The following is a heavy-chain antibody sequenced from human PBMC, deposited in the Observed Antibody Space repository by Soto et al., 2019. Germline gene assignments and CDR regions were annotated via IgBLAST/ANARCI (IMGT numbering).Heavy chain of an antibody. Sequence: QVQLEQSGAEVKKPGASVKVSCEASGYTFTSYGISWVRQAPGQGLEWMGWMNPDDGNTNLAQDLQGRGTMTADTPTTTAYLELRNLRSDDTAVYYCGRGGVSSYVDYWGRGTLVTVS. CDR2: MNPDDGNT. J-gene: IGHJ4*02. CDR3: GRGGVSSYVDY. V-gene: IGHV1-18*01. D-gene: IGHD2-8*01. CDR1: GYTFTSYG.